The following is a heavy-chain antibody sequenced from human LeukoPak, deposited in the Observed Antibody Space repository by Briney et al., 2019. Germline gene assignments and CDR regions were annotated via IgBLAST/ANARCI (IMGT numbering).Heavy chain of an antibody. V-gene: IGHV3-20*04. Sequence: GGSLRLSCAASGFSFDDYGMNWVRQAPGKGLEWVSDINWNGGNTVYADSVKGRFTISRDNAKNSLYLQMNSLRAEDTAFYYCARGEAAAGNGIDYRGQGTLVTVSS. CDR1: GFSFDDYG. CDR3: ARGEAAAGNGIDY. J-gene: IGHJ4*02. CDR2: INWNGGNT. D-gene: IGHD6-13*01.